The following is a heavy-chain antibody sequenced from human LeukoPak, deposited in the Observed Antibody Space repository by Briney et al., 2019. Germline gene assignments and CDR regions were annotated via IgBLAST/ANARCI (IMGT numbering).Heavy chain of an antibody. D-gene: IGHD2-21*01. CDR1: GFTFSSYA. CDR3: AREVISPYYYYYMDV. Sequence: GGSLRLSCAASGFTFSSYAMSWVRQAPGKGLEWVSAISGSGGSTYYADSVKGRFTISRDNSKNTLYLQMNSLRAEDTAVYYCAREVISPYYYYYMDVWGKGTTVTISS. J-gene: IGHJ6*03. V-gene: IGHV3-23*01. CDR2: ISGSGGST.